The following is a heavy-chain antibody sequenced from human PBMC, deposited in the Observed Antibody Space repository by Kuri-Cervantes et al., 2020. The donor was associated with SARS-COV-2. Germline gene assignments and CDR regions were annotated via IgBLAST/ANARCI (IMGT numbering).Heavy chain of an antibody. Sequence: ASVKVSCKASGYTFTSYYMHWVRQAPGQGLEWMGIINPSGGSTSYAQKFQGRVTMTRNTSISTAYMELSSLRAEDTAVYYCAREAFGYCSGGSCYSHYWGQGTLVTVSS. D-gene: IGHD2-15*01. CDR2: INPSGGST. J-gene: IGHJ4*02. V-gene: IGHV1-46*01. CDR3: AREAFGYCSGGSCYSHY. CDR1: GYTFTSYY.